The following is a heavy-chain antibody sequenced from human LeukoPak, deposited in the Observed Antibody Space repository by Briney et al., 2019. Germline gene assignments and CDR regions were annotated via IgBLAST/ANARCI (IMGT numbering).Heavy chain of an antibody. CDR2: IYYSGST. CDR1: GGSISSYY. Sequence: PSETLSPTCTVSGGSISSYYWSWIRQPPGKGLEWIGYIYYSGSTNYNPSLKSRVTISVDTSKNQFSLKLSSVTAADTAVYYCARRTYDFWSGYTQGAFDIWGQGTMVTVSS. V-gene: IGHV4-59*08. CDR3: ARRTYDFWSGYTQGAFDI. D-gene: IGHD3-3*01. J-gene: IGHJ3*02.